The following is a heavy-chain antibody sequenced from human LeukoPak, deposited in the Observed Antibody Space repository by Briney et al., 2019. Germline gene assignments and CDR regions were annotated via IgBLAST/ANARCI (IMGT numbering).Heavy chain of an antibody. V-gene: IGHV3-23*01. CDR2: ISANGDTT. J-gene: IGHJ4*02. CDR1: GFTFSSYA. CDR3: ANWQSGSRVFFDY. Sequence: PGGSLRLSCAASGFTFSSYALSWVRQAPGKGLEWVSAISANGDTTYYADSVKGRFTSSRDNSKNTLYLHINSLRAEDTAVYYCANWQSGSRVFFDYWGQGTLVTVSS. D-gene: IGHD1-26*01.